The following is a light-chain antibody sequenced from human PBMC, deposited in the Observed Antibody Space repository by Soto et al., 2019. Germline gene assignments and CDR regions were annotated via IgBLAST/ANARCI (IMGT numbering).Light chain of an antibody. Sequence: QSALTQPPSASGAPGQSVTISCTGTSSDVVGYNYVSWYQQHSGKVPKLMVYEVNKRPPGVPDRFSGSKSGNTASLNVSGLQAEDEADYYCTSDDGGNNVFGTGTKAPS. CDR3: TSDDGGNNV. J-gene: IGLJ1*01. CDR2: EVN. CDR1: SSDVVGYNY. V-gene: IGLV2-8*01.